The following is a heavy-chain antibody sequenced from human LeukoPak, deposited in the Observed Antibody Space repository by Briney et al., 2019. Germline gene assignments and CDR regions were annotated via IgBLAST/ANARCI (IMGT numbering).Heavy chain of an antibody. CDR3: AAPGADTPFDY. CDR1: GYTFTSYA. CDR2: INAGNGNT. D-gene: IGHD5-18*01. V-gene: IGHV1-3*01. J-gene: IGHJ4*02. Sequence: GASVKVSCKASGYTFTSYAMHWVRQAPGQRLEWMGWINAGNGNTKYSQKFQGRVTITRDTSTSTVYTELSSLRSEDTAVYYCAAPGADTPFDYWGQGTLVTVSS.